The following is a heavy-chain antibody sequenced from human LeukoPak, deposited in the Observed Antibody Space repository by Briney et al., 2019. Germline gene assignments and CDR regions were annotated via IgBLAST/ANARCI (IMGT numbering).Heavy chain of an antibody. CDR3: ARYSSGWQYYFDY. Sequence: PSETLSLTCTVSGGSISSYYWSWIRQPPGKGLEWIGYIYYSGSTNYNPSLKSRATISVDTSKNQFSLKLSSVTAADTAVYYCARYSSGWQYYFDYWGQGTLVTVSS. CDR1: GGSISSYY. D-gene: IGHD6-19*01. CDR2: IYYSGST. V-gene: IGHV4-59*08. J-gene: IGHJ4*02.